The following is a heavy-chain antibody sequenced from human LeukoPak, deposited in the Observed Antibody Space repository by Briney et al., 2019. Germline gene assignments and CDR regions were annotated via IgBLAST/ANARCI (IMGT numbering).Heavy chain of an antibody. Sequence: ASVKVSCKASGYTFTSYGISWVRQAPGQGLEWMGWISAYNGNTNYAQKLQGRVTMTTDTSTSTAYMELRSLRSDDTAVYYCARTPTYCTNGVCYSYYYYGMDVWGQGTTVTVSS. CDR1: GYTFTSYG. V-gene: IGHV1-18*01. D-gene: IGHD2-8*01. CDR3: ARTPTYCTNGVCYSYYYYGMDV. CDR2: ISAYNGNT. J-gene: IGHJ6*02.